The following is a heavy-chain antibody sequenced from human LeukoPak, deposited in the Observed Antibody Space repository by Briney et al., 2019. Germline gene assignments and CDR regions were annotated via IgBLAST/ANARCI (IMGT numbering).Heavy chain of an antibody. CDR1: GFTFNTYS. V-gene: IGHV3-48*04. D-gene: IGHD3-10*02. J-gene: IGHJ6*04. CDR2: ISSSSSTI. CDR3: AELGITMIGGV. Sequence: PGGSLRLSCAASGFTFNTYSVNWVRQAPGKGLEWLSYISSSSSTIYYADSVKGRFTISRDNAKNSLYLQMNSLRAEDTAVYYCAELGITMIGGVWGKGTTVTISS.